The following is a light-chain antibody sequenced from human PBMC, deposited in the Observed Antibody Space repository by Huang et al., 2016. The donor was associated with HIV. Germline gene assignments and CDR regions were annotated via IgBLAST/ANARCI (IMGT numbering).Light chain of an antibody. CDR3: LQHFPSQTPT. Sequence: DIQMTQSPSAMSASVGDRVTITCRASQDIDNYLAWFQQKPGGVPKRLIYAASSLQSGVPSRFSGSGSGTEFTLTISSLQPEDFATYYCLQHFPSQTPTFGQGTKVEIK. J-gene: IGKJ1*01. CDR1: QDIDNY. V-gene: IGKV1-17*03. CDR2: AAS.